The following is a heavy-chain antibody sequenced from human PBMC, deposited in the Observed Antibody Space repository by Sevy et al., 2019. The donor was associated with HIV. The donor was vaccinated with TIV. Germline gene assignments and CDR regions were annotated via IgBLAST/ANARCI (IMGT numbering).Heavy chain of an antibody. V-gene: IGHV3-33*03. D-gene: IGHD3-3*02. J-gene: IGHJ5*01. CDR1: GFTFRSFS. CDR3: APDLARVIVPPAGFDS. CDR2: IWYDGRTK. Sequence: GGSLRLSCSASGFTFRSFSMHWVRQAPGKGLEWVAAIWYDGRTKKYADSVKGRFTISRDNSKSMLNLEMNSLRAEDTALYFCAPDLARVIVPPAGFDSCGQGTVVTVSS.